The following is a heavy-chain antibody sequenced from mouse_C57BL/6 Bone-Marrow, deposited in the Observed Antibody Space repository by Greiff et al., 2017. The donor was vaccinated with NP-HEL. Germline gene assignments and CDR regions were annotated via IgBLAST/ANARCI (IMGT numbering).Heavy chain of an antibody. Sequence: VQLQQPGAELVKPGASVKMSCKASGYTFTSYWITWVKQRPGQGLEWIGDIYPGSGSTNYHEKFKSKATLTVDNSSSTAYMQLSSLTSEDAAVYYCARWILRVYFGCWGQCATLTVSS. CDR1: GYTFTSYW. V-gene: IGHV1-55*01. CDR2: IYPGSGST. CDR3: ARWILRVYFGC. D-gene: IGHD1-1*01. J-gene: IGHJ2*01.